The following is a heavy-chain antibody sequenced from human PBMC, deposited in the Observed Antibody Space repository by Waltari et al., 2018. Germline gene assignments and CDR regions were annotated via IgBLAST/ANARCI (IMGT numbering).Heavy chain of an antibody. CDR2: IYTSGST. Sequence: QVQLQESGPGLVKPSETLSLTCSVSGGSISSGSYYWTWIRQPAGKGLEWIGRIYTSGSTNYNPSLKSRVTISVDTSKNQFSLKLSSVTAADTAVYYCARQETGASDYWGQGTLVTVSS. D-gene: IGHD7-27*01. J-gene: IGHJ4*02. CDR3: ARQETGASDY. CDR1: GGSISSGSYY. V-gene: IGHV4-61*02.